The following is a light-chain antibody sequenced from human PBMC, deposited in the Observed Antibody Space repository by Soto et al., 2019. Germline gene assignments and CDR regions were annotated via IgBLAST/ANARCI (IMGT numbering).Light chain of an antibody. J-gene: IGLJ1*01. CDR1: SSDVGGFEY. CDR2: DVT. CDR3: GSITRSSTSV. V-gene: IGLV2-14*01. Sequence: QSVLSQPASVSGSPGQSITISCTGTSSDVGGFEYVSWYQHQTGKAPKLIIYDVTKRPSGVSNRFSGSKSGNTASLTISGIQAEDEGDYYCGSITRSSTSVFGTGTKLTVL.